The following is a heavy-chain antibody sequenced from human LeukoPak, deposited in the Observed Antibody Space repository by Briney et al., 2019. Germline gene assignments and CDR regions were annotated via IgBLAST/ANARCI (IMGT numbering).Heavy chain of an antibody. CDR2: IRSKAYGGTT. CDR1: GFTFGDYA. CDR3: TRGYYYGSGSYYHQYYFDY. V-gene: IGHV3-49*04. D-gene: IGHD3-10*01. Sequence: GGSLRLSCTASGFTFGDYAMSWVRQAPGKGLEWVGFIRSKAYGGTTEYAASVKGRFTISRDDSKSIAYLQMNSLKTEDTAVYYCTRGYYYGSGSYYHQYYFDYWGQGTLVTVSS. J-gene: IGHJ4*02.